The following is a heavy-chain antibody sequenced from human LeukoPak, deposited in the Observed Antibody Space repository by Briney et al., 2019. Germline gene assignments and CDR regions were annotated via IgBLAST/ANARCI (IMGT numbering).Heavy chain of an antibody. CDR3: AKPLTMIVVGGDLDC. CDR2: ISGSGGST. D-gene: IGHD3-22*01. J-gene: IGHJ4*02. Sequence: SGGSLRLSCAASGFTFSSYAMSWVRQAPGKGLEWVSAISGSGGSTYYADSVKGRFTISRDNSKNTLYLQMNSLRAEDTAVYYCAKPLTMIVVGGDLDCWGQGTLVTVSS. V-gene: IGHV3-23*01. CDR1: GFTFSSYA.